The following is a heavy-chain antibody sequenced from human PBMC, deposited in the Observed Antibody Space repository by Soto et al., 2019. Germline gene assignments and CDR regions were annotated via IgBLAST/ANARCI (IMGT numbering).Heavy chain of an antibody. D-gene: IGHD1-26*01. CDR1: GYTFTDYY. J-gene: IGHJ4*02. Sequence: QVHLVQSGPEVKRPGASVQVSCETSGYTFTDYYLHWVRQAPGQGLEWMGWVNSKTGGTNYAQKFQGRVSMTRDTVHNTASMDLNRLSSDDTAVYYCAGERRPTGYSGRWFDFDYWGLGTLVTVSS. CDR2: VNSKTGGT. CDR3: AGERRPTGYSGRWFDFDY. V-gene: IGHV1-2*02.